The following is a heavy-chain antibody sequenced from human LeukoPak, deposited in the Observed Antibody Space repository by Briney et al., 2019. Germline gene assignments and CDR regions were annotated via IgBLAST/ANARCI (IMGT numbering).Heavy chain of an antibody. J-gene: IGHJ4*02. Sequence: ASVKVSCKVSGYTLTELSMHWVRQAPGKGLEWMGGFDPEDGEAIYAQKFQGRVTMTEDTSTDTAYMELSSLRSEDTAVYYCALSVVGATYFGYWGQGTLVTVSS. D-gene: IGHD1-26*01. CDR1: GYTLTELS. CDR3: ALSVVGATYFGY. CDR2: FDPEDGEA. V-gene: IGHV1-24*01.